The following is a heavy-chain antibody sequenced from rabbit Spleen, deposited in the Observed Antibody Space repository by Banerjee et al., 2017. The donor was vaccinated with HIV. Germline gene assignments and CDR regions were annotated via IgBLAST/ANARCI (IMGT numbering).Heavy chain of an antibody. D-gene: IGHD8-1*01. CDR1: GFSFSSAYW. J-gene: IGHJ4*01. V-gene: IGHV1S45*01. Sequence: QEQLEESGGDLVKPEGSLALTCTASGFSFSSAYWICWVRQAPGKGLEWIACINAVTGKAVYASWAKGRFTFSKTSSTTVTLQMTSLTAADTATYFCAGGSSDYYFNLWGPGTLVTVS. CDR3: AGGSSDYYFNL. CDR2: INAVTGKA.